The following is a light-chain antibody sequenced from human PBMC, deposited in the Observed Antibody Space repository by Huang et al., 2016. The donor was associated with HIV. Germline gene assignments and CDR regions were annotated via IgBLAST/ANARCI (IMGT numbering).Light chain of an antibody. CDR3: MQGTHWPPGT. Sequence: DVIMTQSPLLLPVTLGQPAAISCRSSQTLVHTAGNTYLNWFLQRPGQSPRRLIYKVSNWDSGVPDRFTGSGSGIEFTLTISRVEAEDVGIYYCMQGTHWPPGTFGQGTNMEIK. CDR2: KVS. V-gene: IGKV2-30*02. J-gene: IGKJ1*01. CDR1: QTLVHTAGNTY.